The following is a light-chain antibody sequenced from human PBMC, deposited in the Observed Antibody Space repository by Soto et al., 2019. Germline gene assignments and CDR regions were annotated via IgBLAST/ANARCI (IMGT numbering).Light chain of an antibody. Sequence: EIGLTQSPGTLSLSPGERATLSCRASQSVSSSYLAWYQQKPGQAPGLLIYGASSRATGIPERFSGSGSGTDFTLTISRLEPEDFAVYYCHQYVSSPLTFGGGTKVAIK. CDR1: QSVSSSY. V-gene: IGKV3-20*01. CDR3: HQYVSSPLT. CDR2: GAS. J-gene: IGKJ4*01.